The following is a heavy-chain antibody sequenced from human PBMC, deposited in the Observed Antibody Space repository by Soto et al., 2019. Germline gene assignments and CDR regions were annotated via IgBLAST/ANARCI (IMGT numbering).Heavy chain of an antibody. D-gene: IGHD3-9*01. CDR1: GFTFSSYA. CDR2: ISGSGGST. J-gene: IGHJ4*02. CDR3: AKLSGYDILTGYYSYFDY. V-gene: IGHV3-23*01. Sequence: GGSLRLSCAASGFTFSSYAMSWVRQAPGKGLEWVSAISGSGGSTYYADSVKGRFTISRDNSKNTLYLQMNSLRAEDTAVYYCAKLSGYDILTGYYSYFDYWGQGTLVTVSS.